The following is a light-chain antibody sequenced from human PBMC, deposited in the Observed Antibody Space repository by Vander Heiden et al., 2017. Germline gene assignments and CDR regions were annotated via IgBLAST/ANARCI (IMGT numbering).Light chain of an antibody. CDR2: LGS. V-gene: IGKV2-28*01. CDR3: RQALQTPLT. J-gene: IGKJ4*01. Sequence: DIVMTQSPLSLPVTPGEPASISCRSSQSLLHSNGYNYLDWYLQKPGQSPQLLIYLGSNRSSGVPDRSSGSGSGTDFTLKISRVEAEAVGVYYCRQALQTPLTFGGGTKVEIK. CDR1: QSLLHSNGYNY.